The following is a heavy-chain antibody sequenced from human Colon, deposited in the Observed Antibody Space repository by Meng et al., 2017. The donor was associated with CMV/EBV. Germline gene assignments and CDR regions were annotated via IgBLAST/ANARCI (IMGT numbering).Heavy chain of an antibody. CDR2: ISTWNGNT. D-gene: IGHD3-16*01. CDR1: GYIFNKHG. Sequence: ASVKVSCKASGYIFNKHGINWVRQAPGQGREWMGWISTWNGNTEFAQNFQGRVSLTTDISTNTAYMELRSLTSDDTAIYYCAKDLFSPGGNSPFDSWGQGTLVTVSS. V-gene: IGHV1-18*01. J-gene: IGHJ4*02. CDR3: AKDLFSPGGNSPFDS.